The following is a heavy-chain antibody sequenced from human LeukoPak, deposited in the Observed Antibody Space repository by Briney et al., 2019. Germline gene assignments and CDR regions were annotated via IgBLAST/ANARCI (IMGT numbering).Heavy chain of an antibody. CDR1: GFTFSSYS. Sequence: PGGSLRLSCAASGFTFSSYSMNWVRQAPGKGLEWVSSISSSSSYIYYADSVKGRFTISRDNAKNSLYLQMNSLRAEDTAVYYCAKGAGHGYRYCDYWGQGTLVSVSS. D-gene: IGHD5-24*01. J-gene: IGHJ4*02. CDR2: ISSSSSYI. CDR3: AKGAGHGYRYCDY. V-gene: IGHV3-21*04.